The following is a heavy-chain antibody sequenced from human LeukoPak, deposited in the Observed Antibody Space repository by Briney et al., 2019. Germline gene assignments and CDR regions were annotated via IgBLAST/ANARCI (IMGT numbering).Heavy chain of an antibody. CDR3: ASYWNDRVDY. J-gene: IGHJ4*02. V-gene: IGHV4-34*01. D-gene: IGHD1-1*01. Sequence: SETLSLTCAVYGGSCSGYYWSWIRQPPGKGLEWIGEINHSGSTNYNPSLKSRVTISVDTSKNQFSLKLSSVTAADTAVYYCASYWNDRVDYWGQGTLVTVSS. CDR1: GGSCSGYY. CDR2: INHSGST.